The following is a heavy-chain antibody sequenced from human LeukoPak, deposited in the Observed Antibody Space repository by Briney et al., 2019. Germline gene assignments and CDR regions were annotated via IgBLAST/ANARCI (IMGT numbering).Heavy chain of an antibody. D-gene: IGHD6-13*01. Sequence: PGGSLRLSCAASGFTVSSNYMSWVRQAPGKGLEWVSVIYSGGSTYYADSVKGRFTTSRDNSKDTLYLQMNSLRAEDTAVYYCAREGSIAAAAAPYFDYWGQGTLVTVSS. CDR1: GFTVSSNY. V-gene: IGHV3-66*02. CDR3: AREGSIAAAAAPYFDY. J-gene: IGHJ4*02. CDR2: IYSGGST.